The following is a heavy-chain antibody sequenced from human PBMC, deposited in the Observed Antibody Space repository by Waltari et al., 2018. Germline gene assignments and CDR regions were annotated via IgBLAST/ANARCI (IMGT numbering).Heavy chain of an antibody. J-gene: IGHJ6*02. CDR2: VSCSGST. CDR3: ARDRGEDFWSGTSYLYYFYGMDV. D-gene: IGHD3-3*01. V-gene: IGHV4-59*02. CDR1: GDSVTNYY. Sequence: QVQLQESGPGLVKPAETLSLTCAVSGDSVTNYYWSWIRQPPGKGLEWIGYVSCSGSTNDNPSLKRRLTIAVETSKNQFSLKMNSVTAPDTSVYYCARDRGEDFWSGTSYLYYFYGMDVWGQGTTVTVSS.